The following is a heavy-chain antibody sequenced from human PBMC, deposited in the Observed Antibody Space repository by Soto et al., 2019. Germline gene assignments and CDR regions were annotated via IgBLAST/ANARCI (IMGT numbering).Heavy chain of an antibody. V-gene: IGHV4-31*01. CDR2: IYYSGST. CDR3: ARATHQLLYYYYYMDV. CDR1: GGSISSGGYY. D-gene: IGHD2-2*01. Sequence: QVQLQESGPGLVKPSQTLSLTCTVSGGSISSGGYYWSWIRQHPGKGLEWIGYIYYSGSTYYNPSLKSLVTISVDTSKNQFSLKLSSVTAADTAVYYCARATHQLLYYYYYMDVWGKGTTVTVSS. J-gene: IGHJ6*03.